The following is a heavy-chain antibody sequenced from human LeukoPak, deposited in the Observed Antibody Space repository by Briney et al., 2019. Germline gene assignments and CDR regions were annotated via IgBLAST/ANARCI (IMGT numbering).Heavy chain of an antibody. J-gene: IGHJ3*01. D-gene: IGHD1-14*01. CDR2: ITSSSSTI. CDR1: GFTFTSYT. Sequence: GGSLRLSCAASGFTFTSYTMNWVRQAPGKGLEWVSYITSSSSTIYYADSVKGRFTMSRDNAENSLFLQMNSLRGEDTAVYYCARGNPNRNALDLWGQGTMVTISS. CDR3: ARGNPNRNALDL. V-gene: IGHV3-48*01.